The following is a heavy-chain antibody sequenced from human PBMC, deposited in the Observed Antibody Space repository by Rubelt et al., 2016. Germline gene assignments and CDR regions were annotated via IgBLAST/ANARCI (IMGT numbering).Heavy chain of an antibody. Sequence: QFQLVQSGAEVKRPGASVKVSCKVSGHTLTQLSMHWVRQAPGKGLEWMGGLDPENGKMIYAEKLQGRVTMTEDTSTDTAYMELSSLRSEDTAVYYCATALHSGYDSSGYYHGYFDYWGQGTLVTVSS. CDR1: GHTLTQLS. D-gene: IGHD3-22*01. V-gene: IGHV1-24*01. J-gene: IGHJ4*02. CDR3: ATALHSGYDSSGYYHGYFDY. CDR2: LDPENGKM.